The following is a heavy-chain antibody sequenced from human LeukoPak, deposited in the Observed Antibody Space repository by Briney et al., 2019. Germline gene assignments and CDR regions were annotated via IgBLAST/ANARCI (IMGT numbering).Heavy chain of an antibody. J-gene: IGHJ4*02. V-gene: IGHV3-33*01. CDR2: IWCDGSNK. CDR3: ASLGGERYCSGGSCHDY. D-gene: IGHD2-15*01. CDR1: GFTFSSYG. Sequence: GGSLRLSCAASGFTFSSYGMHWVRQAPGKGLEWVAVIWCDGSNKYYADSVKGRFTISRDNSKDTLYLQMNSLRAEDTAVCYCASLGGERYCSGGSCHDYWGQGTLVTVSS.